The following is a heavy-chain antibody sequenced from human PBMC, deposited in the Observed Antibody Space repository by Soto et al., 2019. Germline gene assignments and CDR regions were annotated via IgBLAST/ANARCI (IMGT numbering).Heavy chain of an antibody. Sequence: GASVKVSCKASGYTFTGYYMHWVRQAPGQGLEWMGWINPNSGGTNYAQKFQGRVTRTRDTSISTAYMELSRLRSDDTAVYFCARRQPRIAAAGTHNWFDPWGLGTLVTVSS. CDR1: GYTFTGYY. CDR3: ARRQPRIAAAGTHNWFDP. V-gene: IGHV1-2*02. CDR2: INPNSGGT. D-gene: IGHD6-13*01. J-gene: IGHJ5*02.